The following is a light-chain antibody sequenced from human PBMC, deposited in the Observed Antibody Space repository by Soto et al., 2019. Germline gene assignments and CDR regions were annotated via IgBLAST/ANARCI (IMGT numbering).Light chain of an antibody. CDR2: EAS. V-gene: IGKV1-12*01. J-gene: IGKJ5*01. CDR3: QHTNNFHFT. CDR1: QGITTW. Sequence: DIQMTHSPSSVSASIGDRVTITFRASQGITTWLAWYQQKPGKAPTLLIYEASSLQSGVPSRFRGNGSGTDFTLTISSLQPEDSATYYCQHTNNFHFTFGQGTRLEIK.